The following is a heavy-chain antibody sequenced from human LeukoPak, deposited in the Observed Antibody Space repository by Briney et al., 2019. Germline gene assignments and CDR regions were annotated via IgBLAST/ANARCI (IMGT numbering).Heavy chain of an antibody. CDR1: GFTFSDYY. V-gene: IGHV3-11*01. CDR3: ARDRGNSDPGDWFDS. J-gene: IGHJ5*01. CDR2: ISGSGSTV. Sequence: GGSLRLSCAASGFTFSDYYMSWIRQAPGRGLEWVSYISGSGSTVYYAASVRGRFTISRDNAKNSLFLQMNSLRAEDTAVYYCARDRGNSDPGDWFDSWGQGTLVTVSS. D-gene: IGHD4-23*01.